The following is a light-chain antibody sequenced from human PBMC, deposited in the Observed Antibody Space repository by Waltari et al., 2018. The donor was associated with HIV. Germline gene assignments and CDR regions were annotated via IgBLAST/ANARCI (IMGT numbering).Light chain of an antibody. J-gene: IGLJ2*01. CDR2: EVT. V-gene: IGLV2-14*01. CDR3: SSYTRRGTVV. Sequence: QSALTQPASVSGSPGQSIVLPCTGSSSDIGYYDYVSWYQQYPGQAPKALIYEVTSRPSGASVRFSGSKSATTAFLAISKLQTDDEADYFCSSYTRRGTVVFGGGTRLTVL. CDR1: SSDIGYYDY.